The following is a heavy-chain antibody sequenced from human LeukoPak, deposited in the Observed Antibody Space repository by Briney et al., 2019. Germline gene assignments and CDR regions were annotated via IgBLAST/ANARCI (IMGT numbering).Heavy chain of an antibody. CDR2: INDNGDGT. CDR1: GFTFSSYA. J-gene: IGHJ4*02. V-gene: IGHV3-23*01. D-gene: IGHD4-17*01. Sequence: GGSLRLSCAASGFTFSSYAMSWVRQAPGKGLKWVSTINDNGDGTYYADSVKGRFTISRDNSKNTLYLQMNSLRAEDTAVYYCAKGLYGPGDYDPYFDYWGQGTLVTVSS. CDR3: AKGLYGPGDYDPYFDY.